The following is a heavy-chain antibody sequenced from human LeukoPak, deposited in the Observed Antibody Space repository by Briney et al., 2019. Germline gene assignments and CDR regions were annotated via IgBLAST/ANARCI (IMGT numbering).Heavy chain of an antibody. D-gene: IGHD6-19*01. Sequence: SETLSLTCTVSGASISSYYWNWIRQPPGKGLEWIGYIHYSGSTNYNPSLKSRVTISVDTSKNQFSLKLSSVTAADTAVYYCARGSSGWFNWFDPWGQGTLVTVSS. J-gene: IGHJ5*02. CDR2: IHYSGST. CDR3: ARGSSGWFNWFDP. V-gene: IGHV4-59*01. CDR1: GASISSYY.